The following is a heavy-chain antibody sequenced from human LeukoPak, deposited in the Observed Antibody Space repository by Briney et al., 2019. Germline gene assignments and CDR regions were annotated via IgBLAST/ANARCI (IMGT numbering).Heavy chain of an antibody. CDR3: ARTFGDPFDS. Sequence: GGSLRLSCAASGFTFSNYWMSWVRQAPGKGLEWVANINEDGSEKYYVDSVEGRFTISRDNARNSLYVQMNILRAEDTAVYYCARTFGDPFDSWGQGTLVAVSS. J-gene: IGHJ4*02. D-gene: IGHD4-17*01. V-gene: IGHV3-7*01. CDR1: GFTFSNYW. CDR2: INEDGSEK.